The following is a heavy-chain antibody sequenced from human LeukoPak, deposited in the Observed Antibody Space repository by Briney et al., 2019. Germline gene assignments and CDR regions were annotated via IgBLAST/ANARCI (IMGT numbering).Heavy chain of an antibody. J-gene: IGHJ4*02. D-gene: IGHD2-15*01. CDR2: IYYRGST. CDR3: ARAELSYCSGGRCPYFDY. CDR1: GGSISSYY. Sequence: TSETLSLTCTVSGGSISSYYWGWIRQPPGKGLEWIGSIYYRGSTYYNPSLKSRVIISVDTSKNQFSLKLSSVTAADTAVYYCARAELSYCSGGRCPYFDYWGQGILVTVSS. V-gene: IGHV4-39*01.